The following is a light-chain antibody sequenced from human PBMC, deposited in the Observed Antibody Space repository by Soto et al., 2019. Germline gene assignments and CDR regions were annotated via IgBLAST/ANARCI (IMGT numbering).Light chain of an antibody. J-gene: IGKJ4*01. Sequence: EIVMTQSPATLSLSPGERATLSCRASQSVSSNLAWYQQKPGQDPSLLIYGASTRATGTPARYSGSGSGTEFTLTISSLQSEDFAVYYCQQYIRWPLTFGGGTKVEIK. V-gene: IGKV3-15*01. CDR1: QSVSSN. CDR2: GAS. CDR3: QQYIRWPLT.